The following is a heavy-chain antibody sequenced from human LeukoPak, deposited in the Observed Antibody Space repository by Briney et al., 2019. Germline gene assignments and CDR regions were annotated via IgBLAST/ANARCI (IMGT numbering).Heavy chain of an antibody. Sequence: GGSLRLSCAASGFTFSSYAMHWVRQAPGKGLEWVAVISYDGSNKYYADSVKGRFTISRDNSKNTLYLQMNSLRAEDTAVYYCARDSGSYPGAFDIWGQGTMVTVSS. V-gene: IGHV3-30-3*01. CDR3: ARDSGSYPGAFDI. CDR1: GFTFSSYA. J-gene: IGHJ3*02. D-gene: IGHD1-26*01. CDR2: ISYDGSNK.